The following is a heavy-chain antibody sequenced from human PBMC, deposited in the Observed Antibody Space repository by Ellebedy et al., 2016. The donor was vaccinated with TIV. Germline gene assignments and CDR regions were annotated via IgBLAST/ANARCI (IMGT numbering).Heavy chain of an antibody. V-gene: IGHV3-74*01. J-gene: IGHJ2*01. CDR1: GFTFSSYW. D-gene: IGHD6-13*01. Sequence: GGSLRLSCAASGFTFSSYWMHWVRQAPGKGLVWVSRINIDGSSTSYADSVKGRFTISRDNAKNTLYLQMNSLRAEDTAVYYCARVGSAAGTNWYFDLWGRGTLVTVSS. CDR2: INIDGSST. CDR3: ARVGSAAGTNWYFDL.